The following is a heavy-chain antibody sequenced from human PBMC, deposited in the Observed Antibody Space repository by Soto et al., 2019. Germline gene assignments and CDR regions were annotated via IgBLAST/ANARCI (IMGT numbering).Heavy chain of an antibody. V-gene: IGHV3-48*02. J-gene: IGHJ6*02. CDR3: ARDLLVAGRIYYYYYGMDV. Sequence: LRLSCAASGFTSRRSRSNWVRQAPGTGLEWVSYISSSSSTIYYADSVKGRFTISRDNAKNSLYLQMNSLRDEDTAVYYCARDLLVAGRIYYYYYGMDVWGQGTTVTVSS. CDR1: GFTSRRSR. CDR2: ISSSSSTI. D-gene: IGHD6-19*01.